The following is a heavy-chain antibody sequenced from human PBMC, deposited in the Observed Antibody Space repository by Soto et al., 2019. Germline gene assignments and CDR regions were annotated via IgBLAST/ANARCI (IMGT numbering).Heavy chain of an antibody. J-gene: IGHJ6*02. CDR1: GFTLSSYW. V-gene: IGHV3-7*01. CDR3: ARSGRTGARFFEWLPLTEMDPYGMEV. Sequence: GGSLRLSCAASGFTLSSYWMSWVRQAPGKGLEWVANIKQDGSEKYYVDSVKGRFTISRDNAKNSLYLQMNSLRAEDTAVYYCARSGRTGARFFEWLPLTEMDPYGMEVWGQGTTVTVS. D-gene: IGHD3-3*01. CDR2: IKQDGSEK.